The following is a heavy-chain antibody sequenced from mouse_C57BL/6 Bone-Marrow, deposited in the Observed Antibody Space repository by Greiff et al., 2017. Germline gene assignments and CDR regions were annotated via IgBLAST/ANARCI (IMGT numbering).Heavy chain of an antibody. D-gene: IGHD2-5*01. CDR1: GYTFTDDY. CDR2: INPNNGGT. V-gene: IGHV1-26*01. Sequence: VQLQQSGPELVKPGASVKISCKASGYTFTDDYMNWVKQSHGKSLQWIGDINPNNGGTSYNQKFKGKATVTVDKSSSTPYMELRSLTSEDSAVYYCAREGYSNCVDYAMDYWGQGTSVTVSS. J-gene: IGHJ4*01. CDR3: AREGYSNCVDYAMDY.